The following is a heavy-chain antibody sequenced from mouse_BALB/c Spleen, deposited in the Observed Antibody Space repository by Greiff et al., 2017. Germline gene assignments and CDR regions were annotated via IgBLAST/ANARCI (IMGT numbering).Heavy chain of an antibody. J-gene: IGHJ3*01. Sequence: EVQRVESGPGLVKPSQSLSLTCSVTGYSITSGYYWNWIRQFPGNKLEWMGYISYDGSNNYNPSLKNRISITRDTSKNQFFLKLNSVTTEDTATYYCARKERDYGSSWFAYWGQGTLVTVSA. CDR1: GYSITSGYY. CDR3: ARKERDYGSSWFAY. V-gene: IGHV3-6*02. D-gene: IGHD1-1*01. CDR2: ISYDGSN.